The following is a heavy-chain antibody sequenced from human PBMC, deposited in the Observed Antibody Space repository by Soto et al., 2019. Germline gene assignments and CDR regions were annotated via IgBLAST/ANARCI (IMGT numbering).Heavy chain of an antibody. CDR2: INPMSGGT. CDR3: ARHPPLRVFDY. D-gene: IGHD4-17*01. CDR1: GYTFTGYY. Sequence: ASVKVSCKASGYTFTGYYLHWVRQAPGQGLEWMGWINPMSGGTNYAQKLQGWVTMTRDTSKNQFSLKLSSVTAADTAVYYCARHPPLRVFDYWGQGTLVTVSS. V-gene: IGHV1-2*04. J-gene: IGHJ4*02.